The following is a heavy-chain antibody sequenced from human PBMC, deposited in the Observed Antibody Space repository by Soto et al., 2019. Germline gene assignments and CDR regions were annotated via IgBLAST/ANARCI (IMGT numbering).Heavy chain of an antibody. Sequence: SVRVSCKASGGTFSSYAISWVRQAPGQGLEWMGGIIPIFGTANYAQKFQGRVTITADESTSTAYMELSSLRSEDTAVYYCARSPPGRIFLFDPPGPVTLVTVSS. D-gene: IGHD3-3*01. J-gene: IGHJ5*02. CDR2: IIPIFGTA. CDR3: ARSPPGRIFLFDP. V-gene: IGHV1-69*13. CDR1: GGTFSSYA.